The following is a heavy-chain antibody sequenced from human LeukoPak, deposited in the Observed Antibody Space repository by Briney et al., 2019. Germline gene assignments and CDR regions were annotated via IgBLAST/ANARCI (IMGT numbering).Heavy chain of an antibody. CDR3: ARVIGYCSGGSCYWFDP. CDR1: GGSISSYY. V-gene: IGHV4-59*08. J-gene: IGHJ5*02. Sequence: SETLSLTCTVSGGSISSYYWSWIRQPPGKGLEWIGYIYYSGSTNYNPSLKSRVTISVDTSKNQFSLKLSSVTAADTAVYYCARVIGYCSGGSCYWFDPWGQGTLVTVSS. CDR2: IYYSGST. D-gene: IGHD2-15*01.